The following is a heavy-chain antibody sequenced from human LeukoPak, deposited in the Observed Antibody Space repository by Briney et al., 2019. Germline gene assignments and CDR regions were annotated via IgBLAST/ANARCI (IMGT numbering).Heavy chain of an antibody. CDR1: GGSISSSSYY. D-gene: IGHD5-18*01. Sequence: SETLSLTCTVSGGSISSSSYYWGWIRQPPGKGLEWIGSIYYSGSTYYNPSHKSRVTISVDTSKNQFSLKLSSVTAADTAVYYCASLLNSYGQYYFDYWGQGTLVTVSS. CDR3: ASLLNSYGQYYFDY. V-gene: IGHV4-39*01. J-gene: IGHJ4*02. CDR2: IYYSGST.